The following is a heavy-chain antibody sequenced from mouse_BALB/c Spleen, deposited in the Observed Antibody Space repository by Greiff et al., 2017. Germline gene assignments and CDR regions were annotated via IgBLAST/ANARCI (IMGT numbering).Heavy chain of an antibody. V-gene: IGHV5-4*02. J-gene: IGHJ3*01. Sequence: EVQVVESGGGLVKPGGSLKLSCAASGFTFSDYYMYWVRQTPEKRLEWVATISDGGSYTYYPDSVKGRFTISRDNAKNNLYLQMSSLKSEDTAMYYCARDSESYGNLFAYWGQGTLVTVSA. CDR2: ISDGGSYT. D-gene: IGHD2-1*01. CDR1: GFTFSDYY. CDR3: ARDSESYGNLFAY.